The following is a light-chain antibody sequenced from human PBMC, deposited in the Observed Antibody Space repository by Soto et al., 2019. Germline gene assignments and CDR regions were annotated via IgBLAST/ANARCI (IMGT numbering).Light chain of an antibody. CDR1: QRRLNRNGYNY. J-gene: IGKJ1*01. V-gene: IGKV2-28*01. CDR2: MTS. CDR3: MQPLHTPWT. Sequence: VLSQCPRSLPVIPGGPASISRRSSQRRLNRNGYNYLDWFVQKPGQSPQLLIYMTSNRSPGVPDRFSGSGSGTDFTLKISRVEAEDVGVYYCMQPLHTPWTFGQGTKVDIK.